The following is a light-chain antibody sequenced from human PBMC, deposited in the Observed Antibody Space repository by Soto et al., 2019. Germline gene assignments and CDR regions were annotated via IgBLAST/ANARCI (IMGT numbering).Light chain of an antibody. CDR1: QSVSSN. Sequence: EIVMTQSPATLSVSPGERATLSCRASQSVSSNLAWYQQKPGQAPRLLIYGASTRATGIPARFSGSGSGTEFTLTISSLQSEDVAVYYYQQYNNWPLTFGQGTKVEIK. V-gene: IGKV3D-15*01. CDR2: GAS. CDR3: QQYNNWPLT. J-gene: IGKJ1*01.